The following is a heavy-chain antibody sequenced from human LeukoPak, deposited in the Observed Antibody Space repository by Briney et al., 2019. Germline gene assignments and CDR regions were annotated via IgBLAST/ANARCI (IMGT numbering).Heavy chain of an antibody. CDR3: AKDGSMVRGVPHYYYGMDV. J-gene: IGHJ6*02. CDR2: ISGSGGST. D-gene: IGHD3-10*01. CDR1: GFTFSSYA. Sequence: GGSLRLSRAASGFTFSSYAMSWVRQAPGKGLEWVSAISGSGGSTYYADSVKGRFTISRDNSKNTLYLQMNSLRAEDTAVYYCAKDGSMVRGVPHYYYGMDVWGQGTTVTVSS. V-gene: IGHV3-23*01.